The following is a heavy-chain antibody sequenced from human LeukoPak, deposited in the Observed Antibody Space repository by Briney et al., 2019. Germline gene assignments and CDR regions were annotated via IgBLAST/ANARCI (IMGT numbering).Heavy chain of an antibody. D-gene: IGHD5-18*01. CDR3: ARDAPGNTALDY. J-gene: IGHJ4*02. CDR2: INSDGSST. CDR1: GFTFSIYW. Sequence: PGGSLRLSCAASGFTFSIYWLHWVRQPPGKGLVWVSRINSDGSSTSYADSVKGRFTISRDNAKKTLYLQMNSLRVEDTALYYCARDAPGNTALDYWGQGSLVTVSS. V-gene: IGHV3-74*01.